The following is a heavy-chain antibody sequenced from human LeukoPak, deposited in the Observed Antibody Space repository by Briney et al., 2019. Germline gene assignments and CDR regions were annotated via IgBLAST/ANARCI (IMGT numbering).Heavy chain of an antibody. CDR1: GFTFSSYA. V-gene: IGHV3-49*04. CDR2: IRSKTYGGAT. Sequence: PGGSLRLSCAASGFTFSSYAMSWVRQAPGKGLEWVGFIRSKTYGGATEYAASVKGRFTISRDDSKSIAYLQMNSLKTEDTAVYFCTRRGYCSGTSCFFWFDPWGQGTLVTVSS. J-gene: IGHJ5*02. D-gene: IGHD2-15*01. CDR3: TRRGYCSGTSCFFWFDP.